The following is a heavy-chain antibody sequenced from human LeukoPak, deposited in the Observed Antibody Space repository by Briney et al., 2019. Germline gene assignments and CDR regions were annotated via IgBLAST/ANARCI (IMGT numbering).Heavy chain of an antibody. CDR1: GGTFISYA. CDR2: IIPILGTA. V-gene: IGHV1-69*13. J-gene: IGHJ5*02. D-gene: IGHD3-22*01. Sequence: SVKVSCKASGGTFISYAISWVRQAPGQGLEWMGGIIPILGTANYAQKFQGRVTITADESTSTAYMELSRLRSDDTAVYYCARDYYYDSSGYYSNWFDPWGQGTLVTVSS. CDR3: ARDYYYDSSGYYSNWFDP.